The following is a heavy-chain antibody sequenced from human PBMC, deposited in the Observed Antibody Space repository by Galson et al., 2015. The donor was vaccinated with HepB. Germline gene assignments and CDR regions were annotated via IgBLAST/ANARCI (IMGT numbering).Heavy chain of an antibody. J-gene: IGHJ5*02. D-gene: IGHD3-3*01. V-gene: IGHV1-18*01. CDR1: GYNFANYA. CDR3: ARGHSVTVSGVVPRWFDP. CDR2: ISGYDGKT. Sequence: SVKVSCKASGYNFANYAIIWVRQAPGQGLEWMGWISGYDGKTDSAPKIQDRVTMTTDTSTKTAYMELRALTSDDTAVYYCARGHSVTVSGVVPRWFDPWGQGTRVTVSS.